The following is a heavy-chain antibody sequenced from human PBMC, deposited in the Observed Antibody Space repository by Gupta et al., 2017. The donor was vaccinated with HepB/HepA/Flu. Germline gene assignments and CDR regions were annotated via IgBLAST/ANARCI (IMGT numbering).Heavy chain of an antibody. J-gene: IGHJ4*02. CDR3: ARMQDYMYDVDD. CDR2: MDWDDEK. D-gene: IGHD2-8*01. CDR1: GFSLSTSGMR. V-gene: IGHV2-70*04. Sequence: QVTLKESGPALVKPTQTLTLPCPFSGFSLSTSGMRVSWIRQPPGKAPEWLARMDWDDEKVYNRSMKTRRTIAKDTSTNQVVITMTNMDPVDTGTDYCARMQDYMYDVDDGGQGSRGTVSS.